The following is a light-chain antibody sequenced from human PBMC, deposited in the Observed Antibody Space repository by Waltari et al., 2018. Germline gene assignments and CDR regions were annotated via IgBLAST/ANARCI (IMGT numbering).Light chain of an antibody. Sequence: SSELTQDPDVSVALGQTVRITCQGDSPRNYYAGWYQQKPGQATILVFYGKNNRPSGIPARFSGSSSGDTASLTITGAQAEDEADYYCNSRDINGNHLGVYVFGTGTKVTVL. J-gene: IGLJ1*01. CDR1: SPRNYY. CDR2: GKN. V-gene: IGLV3-19*01. CDR3: NSRDINGNHLGVYV.